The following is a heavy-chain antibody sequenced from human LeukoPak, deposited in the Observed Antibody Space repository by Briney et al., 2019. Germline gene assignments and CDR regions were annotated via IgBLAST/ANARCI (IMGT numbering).Heavy chain of an antibody. J-gene: IGHJ4*02. D-gene: IGHD2-15*01. V-gene: IGHV3-21*01. Sequence: GGSLRLSCAASGFTFSSYGMSWVRQAQGKGLEWVSSIRSSSSYIYYADSGKGQFRISRDNAKNSLYLQMNSLRAEDTAVYYCARDGGRKDDYWGQGTLVTVSS. CDR1: GFTFSSYG. CDR3: ARDGGRKDDY. CDR2: IRSSSSYI.